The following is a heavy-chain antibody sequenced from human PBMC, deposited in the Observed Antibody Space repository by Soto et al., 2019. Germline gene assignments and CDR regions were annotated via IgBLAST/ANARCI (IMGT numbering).Heavy chain of an antibody. CDR2: ISYDGSNK. J-gene: IGHJ4*02. Sequence: QVQLVESGGGVVQPGRSLRLSCAASGFTFSSYAMHWVRQAPGKGLEWVAVISYDGSNKYYADSVKGRFTISRDNSKNTLYLQMNSLRAEDTAVYYCASPRLSSDGTTRIDYWGQGTLVTVSS. CDR3: ASPRLSSDGTTRIDY. CDR1: GFTFSSYA. D-gene: IGHD1-1*01. V-gene: IGHV3-30*14.